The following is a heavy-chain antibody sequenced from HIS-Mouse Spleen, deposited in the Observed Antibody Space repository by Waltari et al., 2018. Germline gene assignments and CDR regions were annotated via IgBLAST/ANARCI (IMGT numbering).Heavy chain of an antibody. D-gene: IGHD6-13*01. CDR1: GGSFSGYY. Sequence: QVQLQQWGAGLLKPSETLSLTCAVYGGSFSGYYWSWIRQPPGKGLEWIGEINHSGSNNYNPSLKSRFTISVDTSKNQCSLKRSSVTAADTAVYYCARRQIAAAGTDYYYGMDVWGQGTTVTVSS. J-gene: IGHJ6*02. V-gene: IGHV4-34*01. CDR3: ARRQIAAAGTDYYYGMDV. CDR2: INHSGSN.